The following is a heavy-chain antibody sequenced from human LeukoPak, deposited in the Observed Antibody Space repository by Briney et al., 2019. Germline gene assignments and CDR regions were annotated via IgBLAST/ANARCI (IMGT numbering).Heavy chain of an antibody. J-gene: IGHJ5*02. Sequence: QSGGSLRLSCAASGFTVSSNYMTWVRQAPGKGLEWVSVVYSGGPTYYSDSVKGRFTISRDNAKNSLFLQMNSMRAEDTAVYYCARGLTIKHWFDPWGQGTLVTVSS. CDR3: ARGLTIKHWFDP. D-gene: IGHD3-10*01. V-gene: IGHV3-66*01. CDR2: VYSGGPT. CDR1: GFTVSSNY.